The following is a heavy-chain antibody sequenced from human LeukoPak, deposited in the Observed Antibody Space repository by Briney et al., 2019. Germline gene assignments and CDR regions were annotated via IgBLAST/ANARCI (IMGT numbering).Heavy chain of an antibody. Sequence: GGSLRLSCAASGFTFSSYSMNWVRQAPGKGLEWVSSISSSSSYIYYADSVKGRFTISRDNAKNSLYLQMNSLRAEDTAVCYCARDMEEQWPSDAFDIWGQGTMVTVSS. CDR1: GFTFSSYS. V-gene: IGHV3-21*01. J-gene: IGHJ3*02. CDR2: ISSSSSYI. CDR3: ARDMEEQWPSDAFDI. D-gene: IGHD6-19*01.